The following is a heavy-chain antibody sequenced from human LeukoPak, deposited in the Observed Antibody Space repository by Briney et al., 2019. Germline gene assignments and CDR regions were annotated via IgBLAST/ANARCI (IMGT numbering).Heavy chain of an antibody. D-gene: IGHD3-9*01. CDR1: GGSISSGSYY. J-gene: IGHJ3*02. CDR3: ARDQGEKSAYYDILTGYYAFDI. Sequence: SETLSLTCTVSGGSISSGSYYWSWIRQPAGKGLEWIGRIYTSGSTNYNPSLKSRVTISVDTSKNQFSLKLSSVTAADTAVYYCARDQGEKSAYYDILTGYYAFDIWRQGTMVTVSS. V-gene: IGHV4-61*02. CDR2: IYTSGST.